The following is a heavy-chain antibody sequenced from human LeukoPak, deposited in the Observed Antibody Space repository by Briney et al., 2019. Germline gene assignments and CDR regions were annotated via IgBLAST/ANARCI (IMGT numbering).Heavy chain of an antibody. V-gene: IGHV4-39*07. CDR2: IYYSGST. D-gene: IGHD3-3*01. CDR1: GGSISSSSYY. J-gene: IGHJ3*02. CDR3: ARVQPNHIFGVVPHAFDI. Sequence: SETLSLTCTVSGGSISSSSYYWGWIRQPPGKGLEWIGSIYYSGSTYYNPSLKSRVTISVDTSKNQFSLKLSSVTAADTAVYYCARVQPNHIFGVVPHAFDIWGQGTMVTVSS.